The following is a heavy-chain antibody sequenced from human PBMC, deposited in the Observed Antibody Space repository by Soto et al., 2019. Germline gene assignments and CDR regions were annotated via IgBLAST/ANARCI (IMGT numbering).Heavy chain of an antibody. CDR2: IIPIFGTA. V-gene: IGHV1-69*01. CDR3: ARGSSGSYYYYYGMDV. J-gene: IGHJ6*02. Sequence: VXXXXSGXEVKKXGSXVKVSCKASGGTFSSYXXSWVRQXXXXXXXXMGGIIPIFGTANYAQKFQGRVTITADESTSTAYMELSXLRSEDTAVYYCARGSSGSYYYYYGMDVWGQGTTVTVSS. D-gene: IGHD6-19*01. CDR1: GGTFSSYX.